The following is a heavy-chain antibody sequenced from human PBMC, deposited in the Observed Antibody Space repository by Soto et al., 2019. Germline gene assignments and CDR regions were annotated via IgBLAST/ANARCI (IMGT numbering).Heavy chain of an antibody. CDR1: GFTFSSYA. Sequence: QVQLVESGGGVVQPGRSLRLSCAASGFTFSSYAMHWVRQAPVKGLEWVAVISYDGVNKYYADSVKSRFTISRDNSKNTLYLQMNSLRSEDTAVFNCAREGGHCRSTSCRYGLNWFDPWGQGTLVTVSS. D-gene: IGHD2-2*01. CDR2: ISYDGVNK. J-gene: IGHJ5*02. CDR3: AREGGHCRSTSCRYGLNWFDP. V-gene: IGHV3-30-3*01.